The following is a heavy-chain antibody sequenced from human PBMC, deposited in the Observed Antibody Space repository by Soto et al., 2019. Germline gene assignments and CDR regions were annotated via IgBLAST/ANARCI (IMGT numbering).Heavy chain of an antibody. CDR3: ARAIGPTLFDY. Sequence: GGSLRLSCSASGLTFSSYDMHWVRQGPGKGLEWVSAIGTAGDTNYAGSVKGRFTTSRENAKNSLYLQMNSLRAGDTAIYFCARAIGPTLFDYWGQGTLVTVSS. V-gene: IGHV3-13*04. D-gene: IGHD3-22*01. CDR2: IGTAGDT. CDR1: GLTFSSYD. J-gene: IGHJ4*02.